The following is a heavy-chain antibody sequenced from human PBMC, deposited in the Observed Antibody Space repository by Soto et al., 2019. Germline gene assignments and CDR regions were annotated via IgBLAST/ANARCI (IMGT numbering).Heavy chain of an antibody. J-gene: IGHJ4*02. CDR1: GYTFTDYY. CDR3: ARGPTKFDLLTTYSTGLDY. D-gene: IGHD3-9*01. Sequence: ASVKVSCKASGYTFTDYYTHWVRQAPGQGLEWMGWINPNSGATDFAQEFRGRVSMAIDTFINTAYMELSSLRSDDTAVYYCARGPTKFDLLTTYSTGLDYWGQGTLVTVSS. V-gene: IGHV1-2*02. CDR2: INPNSGAT.